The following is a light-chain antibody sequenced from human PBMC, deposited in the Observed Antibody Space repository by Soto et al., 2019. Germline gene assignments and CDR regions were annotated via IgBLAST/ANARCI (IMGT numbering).Light chain of an antibody. Sequence: DIQMTQSPSSLSASVGDRVTITCRASQDIGNSLGWYQQKPGKAPKRLIYTVSNLQNGVPSRFSGSGSGTEFTLTISSLQPEDFATYYCLQHYHCSWTFGQGTKVEMK. J-gene: IGKJ1*01. CDR2: TVS. V-gene: IGKV1-17*01. CDR1: QDIGNS. CDR3: LQHYHCSWT.